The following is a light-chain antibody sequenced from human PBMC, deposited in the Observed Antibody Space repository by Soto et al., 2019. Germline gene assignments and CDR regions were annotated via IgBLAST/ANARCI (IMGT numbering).Light chain of an antibody. CDR2: DVS. J-gene: IGKJ1*01. CDR3: QRFYMSWT. CDR1: QSVRGS. Sequence: DIQMTQSPSTLSASVGDRVTITCRASQSVRGSLAWYQQQPGKAPKLLIYDVSNLESGVPSRFSAFGSGTEFTLSSSSLQPDDFGTYYCQRFYMSWTFGQGTRVDLK. V-gene: IGKV1-5*01.